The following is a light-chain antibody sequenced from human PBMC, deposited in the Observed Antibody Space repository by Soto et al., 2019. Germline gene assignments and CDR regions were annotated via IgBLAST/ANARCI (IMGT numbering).Light chain of an antibody. J-gene: IGLJ1*01. CDR2: DVS. V-gene: IGLV2-14*01. CDR1: SSDVGGYNY. Sequence: QSALTQPASVSGSPGQSITISCTGTSSDVGGYNYVSWYQQHPGKAPKLMNYDVSNRPSGVSNRFYGSKSDNTASLTISGLQAEDEADYYCSSYTSSSSNYVFGTGTKVTVL. CDR3: SSYTSSSSNYV.